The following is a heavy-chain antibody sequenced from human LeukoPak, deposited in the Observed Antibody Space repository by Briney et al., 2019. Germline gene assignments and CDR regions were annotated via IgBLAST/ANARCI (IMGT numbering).Heavy chain of an antibody. Sequence: GGSLRLSCAASGFTFSSYAMSWVRQAPGKGLEWVSAISGSGSTIYYADSVKGRFTISRDNAKNSLYLQMNSLRAEDTAVYYCARAPLTYYYGSGSYYWGGFDYWGQGTLVTVSS. V-gene: IGHV3-23*01. CDR1: GFTFSSYA. D-gene: IGHD3-10*01. J-gene: IGHJ4*02. CDR2: ISGSGSTI. CDR3: ARAPLTYYYGSGSYYWGGFDY.